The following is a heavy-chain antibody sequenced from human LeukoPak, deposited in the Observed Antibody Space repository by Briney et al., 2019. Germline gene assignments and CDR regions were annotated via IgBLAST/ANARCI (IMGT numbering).Heavy chain of an antibody. CDR3: ARDSYSYGMDV. V-gene: IGHV3-7*05. CDR2: IKEDGGEK. J-gene: IGHJ6*02. CDR1: GFTFSNSW. Sequence: GGSLRLSCAASGFTFSNSWMTWVRQAPGKGLEWVANIKEDGGEKYYVDSVKGRFTVSRDNAKRSLYLQMNSLRAEDTAVYYCARDSYSYGMDVWGQGTTVTVSS.